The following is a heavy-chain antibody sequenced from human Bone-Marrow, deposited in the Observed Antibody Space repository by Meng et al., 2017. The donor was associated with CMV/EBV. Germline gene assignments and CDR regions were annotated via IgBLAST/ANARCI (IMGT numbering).Heavy chain of an antibody. J-gene: IGHJ4*02. D-gene: IGHD2-2*01. CDR1: GFSFTTYG. Sequence: GESLKISCAASGFSFTTYGMHWVRQAPGKGLEWVAFIWYDGSNKYYADSVKGRFTISRDNSKNTVYLQMYSLRDEDTAVYYCARGSGCSNTSCYAFDYWGQGTVVTVSS. V-gene: IGHV3-30*02. CDR2: IWYDGSNK. CDR3: ARGSGCSNTSCYAFDY.